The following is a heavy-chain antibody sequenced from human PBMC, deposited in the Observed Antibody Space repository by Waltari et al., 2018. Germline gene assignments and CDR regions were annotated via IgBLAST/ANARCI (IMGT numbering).Heavy chain of an antibody. CDR1: SNAW. J-gene: IGHJ6*02. V-gene: IGHV3-15*01. CDR3: TTEYSNSYYHFGMDV. CDR2: IKSKTDGGTT. Sequence: SNAWMSWVRQAPGKGLEWVGRIKSKTDGGTTDFAAPVKGRFTISRDDSKNTVYLQMNSLKTEDTAVYYCTTEYSNSYYHFGMDVWGQGTTVAVSS. D-gene: IGHD4-4*01.